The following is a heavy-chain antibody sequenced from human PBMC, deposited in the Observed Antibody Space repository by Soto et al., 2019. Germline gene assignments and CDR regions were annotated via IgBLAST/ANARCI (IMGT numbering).Heavy chain of an antibody. D-gene: IGHD3-16*01. Sequence: EVQLVESGGGLVQPGMSLRISCAVSGFTFDDYAMHWVRQVPGKGLEWVSGISWNSGSIGYADSVKGRFTISRDNAKNSLYLQLNSLRAEDTALYYCAKANRDIWGPNWFDPWGQGTLVTVSS. V-gene: IGHV3-9*01. CDR2: ISWNSGSI. CDR3: AKANRDIWGPNWFDP. CDR1: GFTFDDYA. J-gene: IGHJ5*02.